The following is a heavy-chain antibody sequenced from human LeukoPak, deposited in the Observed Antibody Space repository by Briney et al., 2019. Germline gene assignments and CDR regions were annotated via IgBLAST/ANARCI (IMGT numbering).Heavy chain of an antibody. CDR1: GGSISSGGYY. CDR2: IYYSGST. D-gene: IGHD3-9*01. V-gene: IGHV4-31*03. J-gene: IGHJ4*02. CDR3: ARASDDILTGGSDY. Sequence: SETQSLTCTVSGGSISSGGYYWSWIRQHPGKGLEWIGYIYYSGSTYYNPSLKSRVTISVDTSKNQFSLKLSSVTAADTAVYYCARASDDILTGGSDYWGQGTLVTVSS.